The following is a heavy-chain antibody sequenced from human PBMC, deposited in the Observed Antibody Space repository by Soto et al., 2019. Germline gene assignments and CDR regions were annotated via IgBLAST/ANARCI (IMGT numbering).Heavy chain of an antibody. CDR2: VYYTGTT. J-gene: IGHJ4*02. Sequence: SETLSLTCTVSGGSISSYFYIWVRQPPGKGLEWIGSVYYTGTTDYNPSLKSRATISVDTSKTQFSLNLRSVTAADTAVYYCARDLAAVPRAFDYWGRGTLVTVSS. CDR3: ARDLAAVPRAFDY. V-gene: IGHV4-59*01. CDR1: GGSISSYF. D-gene: IGHD6-13*01.